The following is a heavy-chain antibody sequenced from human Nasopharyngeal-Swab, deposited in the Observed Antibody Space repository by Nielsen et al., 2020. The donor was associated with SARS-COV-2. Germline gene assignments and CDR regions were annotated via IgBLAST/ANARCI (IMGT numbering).Heavy chain of an antibody. CDR3: ARCMTGTTGGWFDP. D-gene: IGHD1-7*01. J-gene: IGHJ5*02. Sequence: RQAPGKGLEWIGYIYYSGSTYYNPSLKSRVTISVDTSKNQFSLKLSSVTAADTAVYYCARCMTGTTGGWFDPWGQGTLVTVSS. V-gene: IGHV4-31*02. CDR2: IYYSGST.